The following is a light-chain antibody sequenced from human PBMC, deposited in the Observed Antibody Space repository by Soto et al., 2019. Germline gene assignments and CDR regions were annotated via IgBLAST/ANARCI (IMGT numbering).Light chain of an antibody. J-gene: IGLJ1*01. CDR2: GNS. V-gene: IGLV1-40*01. CDR3: QSYDSSLSAYYV. Sequence: QSVLTQPPSVSGAPGQRVTISCTGSSSNIGAGYDVHWYQQLPGTAPKLLIYGNSHRPAGVPDRFSGSKSGTSASLAITGLQAEDEAEYYCQSYDSSLSAYYVFGTGTKVTVL. CDR1: SSNIGAGYD.